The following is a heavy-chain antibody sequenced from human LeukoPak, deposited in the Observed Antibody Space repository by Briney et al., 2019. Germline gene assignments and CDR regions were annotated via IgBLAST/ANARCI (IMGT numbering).Heavy chain of an antibody. Sequence: SETLSLTCAVYGGSFSGYSWSWIRQSPGGGLEWIGYIYYSGDTAYNPSLRSRVTLSVDTSKNQFSLQLRSVTTADTAVYYCVRGPYGASISKWFDPWGQGTQVIVSP. CDR1: GGSFSGYS. CDR3: VRGPYGASISKWFDP. J-gene: IGHJ5*02. V-gene: IGHV4-34*11. CDR2: IYYSGDT. D-gene: IGHD4/OR15-4a*01.